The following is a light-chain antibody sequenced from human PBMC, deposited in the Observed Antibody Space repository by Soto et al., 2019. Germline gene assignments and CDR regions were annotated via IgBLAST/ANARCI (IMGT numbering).Light chain of an antibody. V-gene: IGKV1-27*01. CDR2: AAS. CDR1: QVITNY. J-gene: IGKJ1*01. Sequence: DIQMTQSPSSLSASVGDRVTITFRASQVITNYVAWYQQKPGKVPKLLIYAASTLQSGVPSRFSGSGSRTDFTLTISSLQPEDVATYYCQKYNRAPRTFGQGTKVEIK. CDR3: QKYNRAPRT.